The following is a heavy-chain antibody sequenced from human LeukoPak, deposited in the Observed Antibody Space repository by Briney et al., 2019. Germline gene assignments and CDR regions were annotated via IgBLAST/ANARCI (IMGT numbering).Heavy chain of an antibody. CDR2: IDPSDSYT. J-gene: IGHJ5*02. D-gene: IGHD3-10*01. Sequence: GESLKIFCKGSGYSFTSYWISWVRQMPGRGLEWMGRIDPSDSYTNYSPSFQGHVTISADKSVGTAYLQWSSLKASDTAMYYCARQPSGRPCWLDPCGQARLVTVSS. CDR1: GYSFTSYW. CDR3: ARQPSGRPCWLDP. V-gene: IGHV5-10-1*01.